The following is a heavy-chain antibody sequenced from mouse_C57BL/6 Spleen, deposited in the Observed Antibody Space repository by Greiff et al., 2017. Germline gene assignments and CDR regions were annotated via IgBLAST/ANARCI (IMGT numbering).Heavy chain of an antibody. CDR1: GFPFSSYA. J-gene: IGHJ2*01. CDR2: ISGGGSYT. Sequence: EVMLVEPGGGLVKPGGSLQLSCAASGFPFSSYALSWVRHTPEKRLAWVATISGGGSYTYYPDTVKGRFTISRDKAKNNLYLQMSHQKSEDTAMYYCARERIADWGQGTTLTVSS. CDR3: ARERIAD. V-gene: IGHV5-4*01.